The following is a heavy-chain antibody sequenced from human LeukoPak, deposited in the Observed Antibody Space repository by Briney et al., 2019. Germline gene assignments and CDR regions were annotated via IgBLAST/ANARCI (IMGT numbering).Heavy chain of an antibody. Sequence: PGGSLRLSCAASGFTFSDYYMSWIRQAPGKGLEWVSYISSSGSTIYYADSVKGRFTISRDNAKNSLYLQMNSLRAEDTAVYYCARDERGYSYLKRAFDIWGQGTMVTVSS. D-gene: IGHD5-18*01. J-gene: IGHJ3*02. V-gene: IGHV3-11*04. CDR1: GFTFSDYY. CDR2: ISSSGSTI. CDR3: ARDERGYSYLKRAFDI.